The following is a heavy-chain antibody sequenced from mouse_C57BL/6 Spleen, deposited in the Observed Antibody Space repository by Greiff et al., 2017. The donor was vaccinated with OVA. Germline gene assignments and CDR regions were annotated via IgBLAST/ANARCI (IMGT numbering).Heavy chain of an antibody. CDR2: INPSSGYT. J-gene: IGHJ4*01. CDR3: ARGGDYGRDAMDY. CDR1: GYTFTSYT. Sequence: VQLQQSGAELARPGASVKMSCKASGYTFTSYTMHWVKQRPGQGLEWIGYINPSSGYTKYNQKFKDKATLTADKSSSTAYMQLRNLTSEDSAVYYCARGGDYGRDAMDYWGQGTSVTVSS. V-gene: IGHV1-4*01. D-gene: IGHD1-1*01.